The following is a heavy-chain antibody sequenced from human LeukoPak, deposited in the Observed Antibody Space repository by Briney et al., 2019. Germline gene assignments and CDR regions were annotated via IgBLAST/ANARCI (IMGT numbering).Heavy chain of an antibody. D-gene: IGHD3-10*01. Sequence: PSETLSLTCTVSGDSISSYYWSWIRQPPGKGLEWIGYIHYSGSTNYNPSLKNGVTISVGTSKNQFSLTLSSVTTAATAVYYCARVEEGYGSGRRGDFYYSYMDVWGKGPTVT. J-gene: IGHJ6*03. CDR2: IHYSGST. CDR3: ARVEEGYGSGRRGDFYYSYMDV. CDR1: GDSISSYY. V-gene: IGHV4-59*01.